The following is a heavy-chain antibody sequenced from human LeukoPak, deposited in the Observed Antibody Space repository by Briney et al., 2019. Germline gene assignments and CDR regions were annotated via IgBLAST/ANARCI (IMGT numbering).Heavy chain of an antibody. Sequence: ASVKVSCKASGYTFTSYGISWVRQATGQGLEWMGWMNPTSGNTGYAQKFQGRVTMTRDTSISAAYMELSSLRSEDTAVYYCARGGGYSYGPLDYWGQGTLVTVSS. J-gene: IGHJ4*02. CDR2: MNPTSGNT. CDR1: GYTFTSYG. CDR3: ARGGGYSYGPLDY. D-gene: IGHD5-18*01. V-gene: IGHV1-8*02.